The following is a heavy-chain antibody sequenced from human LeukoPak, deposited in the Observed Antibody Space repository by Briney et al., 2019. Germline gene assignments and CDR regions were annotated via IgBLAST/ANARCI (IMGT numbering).Heavy chain of an antibody. Sequence: ASVKVSCKASGYTFTSYYMHWVRQAPGQGLEWMGIINPSGGSTSYAQKFQGRVTMTRDTSTSTVYMELSSLRSEDTAVYYCARSTQKFGDIVVVPAAIIDAFDIWGQGTMVTVSS. CDR2: INPSGGST. D-gene: IGHD2-2*02. CDR3: ARSTQKFGDIVVVPAAIIDAFDI. CDR1: GYTFTSYY. V-gene: IGHV1-46*01. J-gene: IGHJ3*02.